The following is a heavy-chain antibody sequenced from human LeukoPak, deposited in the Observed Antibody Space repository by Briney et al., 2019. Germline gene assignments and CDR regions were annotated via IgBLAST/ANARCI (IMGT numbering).Heavy chain of an antibody. J-gene: IGHJ3*01. V-gene: IGHV3-11*04. CDR1: GFTFSDYY. Sequence: GGSLRLSCAASGFTFSDYYMSWIRQAPGKGLEWVSYISSSGSTIYYADSVKGRFTISRDNAKLYLQMNSLRAEDTAVYYCARDHHRRLYDSQARDTFDLWGQGTMVTVSS. D-gene: IGHD3-22*01. CDR3: ARDHHRRLYDSQARDTFDL. CDR2: ISSSGSTI.